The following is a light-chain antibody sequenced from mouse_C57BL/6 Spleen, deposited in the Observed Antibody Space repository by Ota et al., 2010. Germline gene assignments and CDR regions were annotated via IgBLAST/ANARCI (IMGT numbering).Light chain of an antibody. J-gene: IGKJ5*01. V-gene: IGKV6-23*01. CDR1: QNVGTA. Sequence: DIVMTQSHKFMSTSVGDRFSITCKASQNVGTAVAWYQQKPGQSPKLLIYWASTRHTGVPDRFTGSGSGTDFTLTISNVQSEDLADYFCQQFNNYPLTFGAGTKLKLK. CDR3: QQFNNYPLT. CDR2: WAS.